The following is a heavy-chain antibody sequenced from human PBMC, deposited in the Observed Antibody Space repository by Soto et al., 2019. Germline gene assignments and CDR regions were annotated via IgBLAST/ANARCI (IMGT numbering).Heavy chain of an antibody. V-gene: IGHV4-34*01. CDR3: ARTTAAIHLNY. J-gene: IGHJ4*02. Sequence: SETMSLTCAVYGGSLSGNYGGWIRQPPGKGLEWIGETHHSGSTAYNPSLKSRVTISVDTSRNQFSLKLNSVTAADTAVYYCARTTAAIHLNYWSQGTLVTVSS. CDR1: GGSLSGNY. D-gene: IGHD2-21*02. CDR2: THHSGST.